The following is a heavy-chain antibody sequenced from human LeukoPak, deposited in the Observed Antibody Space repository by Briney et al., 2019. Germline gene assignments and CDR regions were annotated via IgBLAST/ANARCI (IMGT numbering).Heavy chain of an antibody. CDR3: ARQNPSYHDFWSGFIQYYFDY. CDR1: GDSMSSSNYF. CDR2: ISNSGSA. V-gene: IGHV4-39*01. D-gene: IGHD3-3*01. Sequence: SETLSLTCTVSGDSMSSSNYFWGWIRQPPGKGLEWIGSISNSGSAYYSPSLKSRVAISVDTSNNQFSLKLRSVTAADTAVYYCARQNPSYHDFWSGFIQYYFDYWGQGTLVTVSS. J-gene: IGHJ4*02.